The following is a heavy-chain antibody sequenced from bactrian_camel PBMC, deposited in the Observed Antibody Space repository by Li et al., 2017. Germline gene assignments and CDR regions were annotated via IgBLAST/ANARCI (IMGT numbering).Heavy chain of an antibody. V-gene: IGHV3S1*01. J-gene: IGHJ4*01. Sequence: HVQLVESGGGSVQVGGSLRLSCAISTYPYSRNCMGWFRQAPGKEREGVAILHLGGEGTYYAASVKGRFTISRDSAKNTVYLQMNNLQPEDTATYYCAEGRGSRGEHRYSLNYWGQGTQVTVS. CDR2: LHLGGEGT. CDR3: AEGRGSRGEHRYSLNY. CDR1: TYPYSRNC. D-gene: IGHD6*01.